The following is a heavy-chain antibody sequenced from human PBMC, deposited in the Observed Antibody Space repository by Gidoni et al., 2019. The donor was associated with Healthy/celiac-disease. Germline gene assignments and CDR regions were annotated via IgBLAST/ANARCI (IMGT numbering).Heavy chain of an antibody. D-gene: IGHD2-2*02. V-gene: IGHV1-69*01. CDR1: GGTFSSYA. CDR3: AREGCSSTSCYTVADWYFDI. J-gene: IGHJ2*01. Sequence: QVQLVQSGAEVKKPGSSVTVSCKASGGTFSSYAISWVRQAPGQGLEWMGGIIPIFGTANYAQKFQGRVTITADESTSTAYMELSSLRSEDTAVYYCAREGCSSTSCYTVADWYFDIWGRGTLVTVSS. CDR2: IIPIFGTA.